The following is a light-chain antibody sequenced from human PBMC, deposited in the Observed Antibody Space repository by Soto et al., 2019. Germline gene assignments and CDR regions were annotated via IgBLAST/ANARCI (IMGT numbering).Light chain of an antibody. CDR2: WAS. CDR3: QQYYRTPFT. CDR1: QSVFYSSNDKNY. V-gene: IGKV4-1*01. J-gene: IGKJ3*01. Sequence: IVMTQSPDSLTASPGERATVHCKSSQSVFYSSNDKNYLAWYQQKPGQPPKLLIYWASTRATGVPDRFSGSGSGTDFTLTISGLQPEDVAVYYCQQYYRTPFTFGPGTKVDIK.